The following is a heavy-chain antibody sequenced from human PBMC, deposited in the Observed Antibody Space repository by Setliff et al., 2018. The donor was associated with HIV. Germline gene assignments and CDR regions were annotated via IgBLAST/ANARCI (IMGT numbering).Heavy chain of an antibody. CDR2: IYYSRNT. D-gene: IGHD2-2*01. J-gene: IGHJ5*02. V-gene: IGHV4-59*11. CDR1: GGSINSHY. Sequence: SETLSLTCTVSGGSINSHYWSWVRQPPGKGLEWIGSIYYSRNTNYNPSLKSRVTISVETSKNRFSLKLNSVTAADTAVYYCARDPGGLYCTSASCQGGCFDPWGQGTLVTVSS. CDR3: ARDPGGLYCTSASCQGGCFDP.